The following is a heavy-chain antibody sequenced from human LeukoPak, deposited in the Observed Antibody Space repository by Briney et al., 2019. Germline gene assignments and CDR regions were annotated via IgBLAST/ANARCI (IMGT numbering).Heavy chain of an antibody. CDR1: GGSISSSSYY. CDR2: IYYSGST. D-gene: IGHD3-10*01. Sequence: SETLSLTCTVSGGSISSSSYYWGWIRQPPGKGLEWIGSIYYSGSTYYNPSLKSRVTISVDTSKNQFSLKLSSVTAADTAVYYCARNRGTMVRGVITSYYYYYYMDVWGKGTTVTVSS. V-gene: IGHV4-39*07. CDR3: ARNRGTMVRGVITSYYYYYYMDV. J-gene: IGHJ6*03.